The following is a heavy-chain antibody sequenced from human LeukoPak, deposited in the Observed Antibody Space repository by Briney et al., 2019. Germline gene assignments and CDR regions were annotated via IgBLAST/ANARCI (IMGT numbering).Heavy chain of an antibody. D-gene: IGHD3-9*01. CDR1: GFTVSTNY. CDR3: ARDSYYDILTGYHNWFDP. J-gene: IGHJ5*02. V-gene: IGHV3-53*01. Sequence: PGGSLRLSCAASGFTVSTNYMSWVRQAAGKGLEWVSVIYSGGSTYYADSVKGRFTISRDNSKNTLYLQMNSLRAEDTAVYYCARDSYYDILTGYHNWFDPWGQGTLVTVSS. CDR2: IYSGGST.